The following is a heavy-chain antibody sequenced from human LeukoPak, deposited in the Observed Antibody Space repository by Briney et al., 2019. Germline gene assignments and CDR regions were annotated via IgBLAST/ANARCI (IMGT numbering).Heavy chain of an antibody. CDR1: GYSFTSYW. CDR2: IYPGDSDT. J-gene: IGHJ4*02. D-gene: IGHD2-21*02. CDR3: ARRMYYCGGDCNYFDY. Sequence: GESLKISCKGSGYSFTSYWIGWVRQMPGKGLEWMGIIYPGDSDTRYSPSFQGQVTISADKSISTAYLQWSSLKASDTAMYYCARRMYYCGGDCNYFDYWGQGTLVTVSS. V-gene: IGHV5-51*01.